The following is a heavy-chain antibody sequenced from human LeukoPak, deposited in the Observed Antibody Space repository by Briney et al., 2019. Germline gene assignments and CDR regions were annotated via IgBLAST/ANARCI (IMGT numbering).Heavy chain of an antibody. J-gene: IGHJ3*02. Sequence: PGGSLRLSCAASGFTFDDYAMHWVRQAPGKGLEWVSGISWNSGSIGYADSVKGRFTISRDNAKNSLYLQMNSLRAEDTALYYCAKMLGLGAGSDAFDTWGQGTMVTVSS. CDR3: AKMLGLGAGSDAFDT. CDR1: GFTFDDYA. CDR2: ISWNSGSI. D-gene: IGHD2-2*01. V-gene: IGHV3-9*01.